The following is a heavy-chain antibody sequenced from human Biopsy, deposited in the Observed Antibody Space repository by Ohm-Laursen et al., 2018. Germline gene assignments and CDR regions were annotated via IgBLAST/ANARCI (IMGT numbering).Heavy chain of an antibody. CDR2: IWDDGSNK. Sequence: SLRLSCTASGFTFSNYGMHWVRQAPGKGLEWLAVIWDDGSNKYYGDSVQGRFTISRDNSKNTVYLQMNSLRAEDTAIYYCARDSTINTVTTADYWGQGTLATVSS. V-gene: IGHV3-33*01. CDR1: GFTFSNYG. D-gene: IGHD4-11*01. CDR3: ARDSTINTVTTADY. J-gene: IGHJ4*02.